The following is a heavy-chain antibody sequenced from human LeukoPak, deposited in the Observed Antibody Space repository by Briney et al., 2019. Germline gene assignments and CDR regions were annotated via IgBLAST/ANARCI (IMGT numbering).Heavy chain of an antibody. D-gene: IGHD6-6*01. CDR3: ARAHGVYSSSLGFDY. CDR2: IYYSGST. Sequence: SETLSLTCTVSAGSISSYYWSRIRQPPGKGLEWIGYIYYSGSTNYNPSLKSRVTISVDTSKNQFSLKLSSVTAADTAVYYCARAHGVYSSSLGFDYWGQGTLVAVSS. V-gene: IGHV4-59*01. CDR1: AGSISSYY. J-gene: IGHJ4*02.